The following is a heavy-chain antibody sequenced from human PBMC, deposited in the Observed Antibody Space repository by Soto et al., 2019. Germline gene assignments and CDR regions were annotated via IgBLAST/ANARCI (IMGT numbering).Heavy chain of an antibody. CDR2: LYYGRSA. V-gene: IGHV4-59*01. CDR1: GDSISSYY. J-gene: IGHJ4*02. Sequence: QVQLQESGPGLVKPSETLSLTCAVSGDSISSYYCMWIRQPPGKGLESIGYLYYGRSANYNPSLKXRXTXPXXTSTNQCSLTLSSMTAADTAVYYCALRSMAVVPEYWGQGTLVTVSS. CDR3: ALRSMAVVPEY. D-gene: IGHD3-22*01.